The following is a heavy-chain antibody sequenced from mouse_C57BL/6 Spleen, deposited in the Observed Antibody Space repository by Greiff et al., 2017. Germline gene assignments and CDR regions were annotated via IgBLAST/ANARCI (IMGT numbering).Heavy chain of an antibody. CDR1: GFTFTDYY. CDR2: IRNKANGYTT. J-gene: IGHJ2*01. V-gene: IGHV7-3*01. D-gene: IGHD3-2*02. Sequence: EVQVVESGGGLVQPGGSLSLSCAASGFTFTDYYMSWVRQPPGKALEWLGFIRNKANGYTTEYSASVKGRFTISRDNSQSILYLQMNALRAEDSATYYCARYPGSSGYLYFDYWGQGTTLTVSS. CDR3: ARYPGSSGYLYFDY.